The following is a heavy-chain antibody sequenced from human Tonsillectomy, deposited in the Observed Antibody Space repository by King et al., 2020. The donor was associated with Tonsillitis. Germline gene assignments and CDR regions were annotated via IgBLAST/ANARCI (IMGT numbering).Heavy chain of an antibody. Sequence: VQLVESGGGLVQPGRSLRLSCSASGFTFGDYAINWIRQAPGKGLEWVGFIRSKAYGGTTEYAASVQGRFTISRDDSQSIAYLQMNSLKTEDTALYYCTREQLVYYFDFWGQGTLVTVSS. CDR3: TREQLVYYFDF. V-gene: IGHV3-49*03. CDR2: IRSKAYGGTT. J-gene: IGHJ4*02. CDR1: GFTFGDYA. D-gene: IGHD1-1*01.